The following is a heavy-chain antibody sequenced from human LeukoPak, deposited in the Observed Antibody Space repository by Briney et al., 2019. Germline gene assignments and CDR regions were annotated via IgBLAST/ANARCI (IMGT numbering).Heavy chain of an antibody. CDR2: INAGNGNT. CDR1: GYTFTSYA. D-gene: IGHD6-13*01. CDR3: ARDSYSSSWYPNWFDP. J-gene: IGHJ5*02. Sequence: ASVKVSCKASGYTFTSYAMHWVRQAPGQRLEWMGWINAGNGNTKYSQKFQGRVTITRDTSASTAYMELSSLRSEDTAVYYCARDSYSSSWYPNWFDPWGQGTLVTVSS. V-gene: IGHV1-3*01.